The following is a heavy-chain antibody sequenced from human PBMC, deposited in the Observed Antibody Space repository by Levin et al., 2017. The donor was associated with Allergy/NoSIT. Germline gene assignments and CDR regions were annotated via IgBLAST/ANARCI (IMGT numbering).Heavy chain of an antibody. CDR1: GGSFSGYY. V-gene: IGHV4-34*01. Sequence: SETLSLTCAVYGGSFSGYYWSWIRQPPGKGLEWIGEINHSGSTNYNPSLKSRVTISVDTSKNQFSLKLSSVTAADTAVYYCARFDGYSSSWYRVWGQGTLVTVSS. D-gene: IGHD6-13*01. J-gene: IGHJ4*02. CDR3: ARFDGYSSSWYRV. CDR2: INHSGST.